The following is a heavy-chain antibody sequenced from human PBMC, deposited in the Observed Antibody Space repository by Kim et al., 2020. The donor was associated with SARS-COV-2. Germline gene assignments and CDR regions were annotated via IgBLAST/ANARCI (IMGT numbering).Heavy chain of an antibody. D-gene: IGHD6-19*01. V-gene: IGHV3-23*01. CDR3: AKGPSSGWYFFDY. Sequence: AHTVKGPFTIARDNSKNPLCMQMNSLRAADTAVYYCAKGPSSGWYFFDYWGQGTLVTVSS. J-gene: IGHJ4*02.